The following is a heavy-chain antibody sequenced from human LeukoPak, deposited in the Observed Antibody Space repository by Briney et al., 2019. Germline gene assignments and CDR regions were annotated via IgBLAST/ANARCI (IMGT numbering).Heavy chain of an antibody. D-gene: IGHD5-24*01. CDR3: VRSPRDGYHDAFDI. CDR1: GSIFTTCW. V-gene: IGHV5-51*01. CDR2: IYPGDSET. Sequence: PGASLQISGQCSGSIFTTCWIGWVRQLPGKGLEWVGIIYPGDSETRYSPSFQGQVTISADKSITTAYLQWSSLKASDTAMYYCVRSPRDGYHDAFDIWGQGTMVTVSS. J-gene: IGHJ3*02.